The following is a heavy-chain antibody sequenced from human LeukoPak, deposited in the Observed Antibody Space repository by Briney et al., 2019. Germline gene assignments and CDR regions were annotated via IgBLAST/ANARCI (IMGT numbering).Heavy chain of an antibody. V-gene: IGHV1-18*01. CDR1: GYTFTSYG. CDR3: ARDRPSVLTTVTTFHYYYYMDV. D-gene: IGHD4-11*01. Sequence: ASVKVSCKASGYTFTSYGISWVRQAPGQGLEWMGWISAYNGNTNYAQKLRGRVTMTTDTSTSTAYMELRSLRSDDTAVYYCARDRPSVLTTVTTFHYYYYMDVWGKGTTVTVSS. CDR2: ISAYNGNT. J-gene: IGHJ6*03.